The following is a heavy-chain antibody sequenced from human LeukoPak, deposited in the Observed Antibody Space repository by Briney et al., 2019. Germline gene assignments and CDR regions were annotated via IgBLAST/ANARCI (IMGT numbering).Heavy chain of an antibody. CDR3: ARLRSSSAGDFDY. CDR1: GGSFSGYY. Sequence: SETLSLTCAVYGGSFSGYYWSWIRQPPGKGLEWIGEINHSGSTNYNPSLKSRVTISVDTSKNQFSLRLSSVTAADTAVYYCARLRSSSAGDFDYWGQGTLVTVSP. J-gene: IGHJ4*02. D-gene: IGHD6-6*01. CDR2: INHSGST. V-gene: IGHV4-34*01.